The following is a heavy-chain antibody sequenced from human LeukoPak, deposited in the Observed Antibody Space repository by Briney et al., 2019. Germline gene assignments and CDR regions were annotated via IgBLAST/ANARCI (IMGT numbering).Heavy chain of an antibody. CDR2: ISNSGST. V-gene: IGHV4-59*08. CDR3: ARHDYGSGSYLDH. Sequence: SETLSLTCTVSGGSISSYYWSWIRQPPGKGLEWIGYISNSGSTNYNASLKSRVTVSVDMSMNQLSLRLTSVTAADTAVYYCARHDYGSGSYLDHWGQGTLVTVSS. J-gene: IGHJ4*02. D-gene: IGHD3-10*01. CDR1: GGSISSYY.